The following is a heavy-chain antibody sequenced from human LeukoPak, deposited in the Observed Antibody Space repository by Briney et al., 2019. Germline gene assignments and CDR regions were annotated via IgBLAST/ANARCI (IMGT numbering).Heavy chain of an antibody. D-gene: IGHD4-17*01. CDR2: INSDGSSI. J-gene: IGHJ4*02. Sequence: GGSLRLSCAASGFTFSSYWVHWVRQAPGEGVVWVSRINSDGSSISYADSVKGRFTISRDNAKNTLYLQMNSLRAEDTAVYYCAITVTGGIDYWGRGTLVTVSS. V-gene: IGHV3-74*01. CDR1: GFTFSSYW. CDR3: AITVTGGIDY.